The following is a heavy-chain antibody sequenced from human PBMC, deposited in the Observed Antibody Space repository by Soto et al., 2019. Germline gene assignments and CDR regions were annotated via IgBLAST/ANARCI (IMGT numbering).Heavy chain of an antibody. CDR1: GYSISSFY. Sequence: QVQLQESGPGLVKPSETLSLTCIVSGYSISSFYWSWIRHPPWKGLEWIGHIYYSGSTNYNPSLKGRVTISVDTSKNQFSLKLTSVTAADTAVYYCVRDVGQAARNFWGKGTLVTVSS. CDR2: IYYSGST. D-gene: IGHD6-25*01. J-gene: IGHJ4*01. CDR3: VRDVGQAARNF. V-gene: IGHV4-59*01.